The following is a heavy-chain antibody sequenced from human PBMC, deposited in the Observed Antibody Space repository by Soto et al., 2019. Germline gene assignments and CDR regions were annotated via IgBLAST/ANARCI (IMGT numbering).Heavy chain of an antibody. Sequence: SETLSLTCAVYGGSFSGYYWSWIRQPPGKGLEWIGEINHSGSTNYNPSLKSRVTISVDTSKNQFSLKLSSVTAADTAVYYCARERAVLRWFGVKNWFDPWGQGTLVT. D-gene: IGHD3-10*01. V-gene: IGHV4-34*01. J-gene: IGHJ5*02. CDR3: ARERAVLRWFGVKNWFDP. CDR1: GGSFSGYY. CDR2: INHSGST.